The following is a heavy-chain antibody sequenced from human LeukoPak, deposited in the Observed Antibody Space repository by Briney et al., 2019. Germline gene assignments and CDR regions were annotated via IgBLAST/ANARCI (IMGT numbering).Heavy chain of an antibody. CDR1: GFTFSSYG. Sequence: GSLRLSCAASGFTFSSYGMHWVRQAPGKGLEWVAVMSYDGSKKYYADSVKGRFTISRDNSKNTLYLQMNSLRAEDTAVYYCAIRYYYDSSGYLWGQGTLVTVSS. CDR2: MSYDGSKK. D-gene: IGHD3-22*01. V-gene: IGHV3-30*03. J-gene: IGHJ5*02. CDR3: AIRYYYDSSGYL.